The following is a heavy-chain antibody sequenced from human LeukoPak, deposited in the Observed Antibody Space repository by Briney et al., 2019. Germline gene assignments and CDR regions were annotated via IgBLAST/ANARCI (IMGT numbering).Heavy chain of an antibody. Sequence: PGGSLRLSCAASGFTFSSYAMHWVRQAPGKGLEWVAVISYDGSNKYYADSVKGRFTISRDNSKNTLHLQMNSLRADDTAVYYCAGVDAAMPDAFDIWGQGTTVTVSS. J-gene: IGHJ3*02. CDR2: ISYDGSNK. CDR1: GFTFSSYA. CDR3: AGVDAAMPDAFDI. V-gene: IGHV3-30*04. D-gene: IGHD5-18*01.